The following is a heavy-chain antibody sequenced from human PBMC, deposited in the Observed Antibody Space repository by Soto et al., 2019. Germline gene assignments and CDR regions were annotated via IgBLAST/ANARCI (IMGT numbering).Heavy chain of an antibody. CDR3: ARDRVAGIWGDAFDI. D-gene: IGHD3-16*01. V-gene: IGHV1-18*04. CDR2: INPYNANT. J-gene: IGHJ3*02. Sequence: QVQLVQSGTEVKKPGASVKVSCKTSGYTFTNHGINWVRQAPGQGLEWMGWINPYNANTNYAQKLQGRVTMTTDTYPTTAPTDLRSLTSDDTAVYYCARDRVAGIWGDAFDIWGQGTVVTVSS. CDR1: GYTFTNHG.